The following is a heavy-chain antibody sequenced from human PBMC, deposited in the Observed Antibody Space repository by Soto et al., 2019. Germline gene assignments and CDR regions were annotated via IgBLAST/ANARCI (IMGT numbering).Heavy chain of an antibody. CDR1: GGSISSYY. V-gene: IGHV4-59*08. J-gene: IGHJ6*02. CDR2: IYYSGST. CDR3: ARGCSGGSCYSERNYYYYGMDV. Sequence: PSETLSLTCTVSGGSISSYYWSWIRQPPGKGLEWIGYIYYSGSTNYNPSLKSRVTISVDTSKNQFSLKLSSVTAADTAVYYCARGCSGGSCYSERNYYYYGMDVWGQGTTVTVSS. D-gene: IGHD2-15*01.